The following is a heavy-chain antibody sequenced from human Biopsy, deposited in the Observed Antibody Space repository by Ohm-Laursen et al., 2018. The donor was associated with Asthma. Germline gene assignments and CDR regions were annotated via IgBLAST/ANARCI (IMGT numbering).Heavy chain of an antibody. V-gene: IGHV1-3*01. Sequence: ASVKVSCKASGYNFISFAIHWVRQAPGQRLEWMGWINAGNGNTKYSQKFQGRVSITRDTSASTAYMELTSLRSEDTAAYYCARGYSGSDRIVYYYSGLEVWGQGTTVTVSS. CDR2: INAGNGNT. CDR3: ARGYSGSDRIVYYYSGLEV. J-gene: IGHJ6*02. D-gene: IGHD5-12*01. CDR1: GYNFISFA.